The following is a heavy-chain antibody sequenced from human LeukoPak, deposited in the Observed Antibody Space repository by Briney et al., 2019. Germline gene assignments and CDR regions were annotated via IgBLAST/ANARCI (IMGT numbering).Heavy chain of an antibody. CDR2: ISSSSSYI. Sequence: GGSLRLSCAASGFTFSSYSMNWVRQAPGKGLEWVSSISSSSSYIYYADSVKGRFTISRDNAKNSLYLQMNRLRAEDTAVYYCARGHSVYYDSSGYYRLDYWGQGTLVTVSS. CDR1: GFTFSSYS. D-gene: IGHD3-22*01. J-gene: IGHJ4*02. CDR3: ARGHSVYYDSSGYYRLDY. V-gene: IGHV3-21*01.